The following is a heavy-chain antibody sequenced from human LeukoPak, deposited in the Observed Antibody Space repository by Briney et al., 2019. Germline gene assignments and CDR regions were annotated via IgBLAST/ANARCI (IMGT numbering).Heavy chain of an antibody. CDR2: ISYDGSNK. J-gene: IGHJ5*02. CDR1: GFTFSSYG. CDR3: AKDPKFDP. Sequence: PGGSLRLSCAASGFTFSSYGMHWVRQAPGKGLECVAVISYDGSNKYYADSVKGRFTISRDNSKNTLYLQMNSLRAEDTAVYYCAKDPKFDPWGQGTLVTVSS. V-gene: IGHV3-30*18.